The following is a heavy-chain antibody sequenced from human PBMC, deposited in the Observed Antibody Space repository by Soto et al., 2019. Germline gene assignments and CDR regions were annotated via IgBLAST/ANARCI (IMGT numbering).Heavy chain of an antibody. CDR2: INAGNGNT. Sequence: ASVKVSCKASGYTFTSYAMHWVRQAPGQRLEWMGWINAGNGNTKYSQKFQGRVTITRDTSASTAYMELSSLRSEDTAVYYCARDADWNDVYFDYWGQGTLVTVSS. J-gene: IGHJ4*02. V-gene: IGHV1-3*01. CDR3: ARDADWNDVYFDY. CDR1: GYTFTSYA. D-gene: IGHD1-1*01.